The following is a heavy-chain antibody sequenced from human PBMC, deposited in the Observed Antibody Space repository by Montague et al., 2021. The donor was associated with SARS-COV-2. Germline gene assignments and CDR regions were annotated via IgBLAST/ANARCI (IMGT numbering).Heavy chain of an antibody. D-gene: IGHD6-13*01. CDR2: IWYDGSNK. CDR1: GFIFSSYG. J-gene: IGHJ4*02. Sequence: SLRLSCAASGFIFSSYGMHWVHQAPGKGLEWVAVIWYDGSNKYYADSVKGRFTISRDNSKNTLYLQMNSLRAEDTAVYYCAKSVGYSSSWYLGFFDYWGQGTLVTVSS. CDR3: AKSVGYSSSWYLGFFDY. V-gene: IGHV3-33*06.